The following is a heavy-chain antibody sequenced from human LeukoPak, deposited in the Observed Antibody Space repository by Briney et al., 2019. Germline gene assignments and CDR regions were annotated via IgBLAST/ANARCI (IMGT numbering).Heavy chain of an antibody. CDR3: AKDYHSYYFDY. CDR2: ISYDGSNK. CDR1: GFTFSSYG. Sequence: GGSLRLSCAASGFTFSSYGMHWVRQAPGKGLEWVAVISYDGSNKYYADSVKGRFTISRDNPKNTLYLQMNSLRAEDTAVYYCAKDYHSYYFDYWGQGTLVTVSS. D-gene: IGHD1-14*01. V-gene: IGHV3-30*18. J-gene: IGHJ4*02.